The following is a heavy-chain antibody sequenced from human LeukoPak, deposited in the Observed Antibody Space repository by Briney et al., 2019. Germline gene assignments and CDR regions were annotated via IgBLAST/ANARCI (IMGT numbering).Heavy chain of an antibody. CDR3: ARSPKYYYDSSGYYLFDY. CDR2: ISAYNGNT. Sequence: ASVKVSCKASGYTFTSYDINWVRQAPGQGLEWMGWISAYNGNTNYAQKLQGRVTMTTDTSTSTAYMELRSLRSDDTAVYYCARSPKYYYDSSGYYLFDYWGQGTLVTVSS. CDR1: GYTFTSYD. D-gene: IGHD3-22*01. V-gene: IGHV1-18*01. J-gene: IGHJ4*02.